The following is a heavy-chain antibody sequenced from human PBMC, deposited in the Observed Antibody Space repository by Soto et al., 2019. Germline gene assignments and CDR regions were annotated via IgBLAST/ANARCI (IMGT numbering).Heavy chain of an antibody. J-gene: IGHJ6*03. Sequence: GGSLRLSCAASGFTLSGYVMDWVRQAPGKGLEYVSGISSNGVGTYSANSVQGRFTISRDNSKNTVYLQMGSLRPEDMAVYYCARRARPDFYYMDVWGKGTTVTVSS. V-gene: IGHV3-64*01. CDR2: ISSNGVGT. D-gene: IGHD6-6*01. CDR3: ARRARPDFYYMDV. CDR1: GFTLSGYV.